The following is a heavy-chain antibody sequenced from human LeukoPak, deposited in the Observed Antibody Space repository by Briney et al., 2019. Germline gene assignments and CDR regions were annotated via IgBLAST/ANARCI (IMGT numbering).Heavy chain of an antibody. CDR1: GYTFTSYD. Sequence: GASVKVSCKASGYTFTSYDINWVRQATGQGLEWMGWMNPNSGNTGYARKFQGRVTMTRNTSISTAYMELSSLRSEDTAVYYCARTESVDCSSTSCSYYYYYYYMDVWGKGTTVTVSS. CDR3: ARTESVDCSSTSCSYYYYYYYMDV. J-gene: IGHJ6*03. V-gene: IGHV1-8*01. CDR2: MNPNSGNT. D-gene: IGHD2-2*01.